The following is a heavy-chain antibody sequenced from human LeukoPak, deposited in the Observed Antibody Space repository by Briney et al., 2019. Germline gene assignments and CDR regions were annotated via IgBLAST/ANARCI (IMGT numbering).Heavy chain of an antibody. CDR3: ARNWIGSRYFDY. D-gene: IGHD2-2*03. J-gene: IGHJ4*02. CDR1: GDSVSSNNAA. CDR2: TYYRSKWYN. V-gene: IGHV6-1*01. Sequence: SQTLSLTCAISGDSVSSNNAAWNWIRQSPSRGLEWLGRTYYRSKWYNDYAVSVKSRITMNPDTSKNHFSLQLNSVTPEDTAVYYCARNWIGSRYFDYWGQGTLVTVSS.